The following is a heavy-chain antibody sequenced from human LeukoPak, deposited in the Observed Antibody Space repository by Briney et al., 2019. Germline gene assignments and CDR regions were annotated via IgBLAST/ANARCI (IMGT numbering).Heavy chain of an antibody. CDR3: AELGITMIGGV. J-gene: IGHJ6*04. Sequence: GGSLRLSCAASGFTFSSYEMNWVRQAPGKGLEWVSYISSSGSTIYYADSVKGRFTIPRDNAKNSLYLQMNSLRAEDTAVYYCAELGITMIGGVWGKGTTVTISS. CDR1: GFTFSSYE. D-gene: IGHD3-10*02. V-gene: IGHV3-48*03. CDR2: ISSSGSTI.